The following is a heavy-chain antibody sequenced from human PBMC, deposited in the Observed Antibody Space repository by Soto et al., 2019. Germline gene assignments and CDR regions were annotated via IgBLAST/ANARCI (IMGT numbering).Heavy chain of an antibody. CDR1: GSMFSAYL. D-gene: IGHD5-18*01. J-gene: IGHJ4*02. V-gene: IGHV3-7*01. Sequence: XESLRLSCAASGSMFSAYLMSWVRQAPGKGLEWVANIHGDGGKIYYVDSVKGRFTISRDNAKRSLYLQMNSLRAEDTAVYYCARDFYGGYTYGPGDYWGQGALVTVSS. CDR2: IHGDGGKI. CDR3: ARDFYGGYTYGPGDY.